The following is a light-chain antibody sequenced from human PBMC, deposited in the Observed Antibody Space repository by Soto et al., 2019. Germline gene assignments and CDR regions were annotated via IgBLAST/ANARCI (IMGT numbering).Light chain of an antibody. CDR3: QSYDTSLSGSGV. CDR2: ANT. Sequence: QSVLTRPPSVSGAPGQSVTISCTGSSSNIGAGYDVHWYQQRPGAAPRLLIFANTDRPSGVPDRFSASKSYTSASLTIAGLQAEDEADYYCQSYDTSLSGSGVFGTGTKVTVL. V-gene: IGLV1-40*01. CDR1: SSNIGAGYD. J-gene: IGLJ1*01.